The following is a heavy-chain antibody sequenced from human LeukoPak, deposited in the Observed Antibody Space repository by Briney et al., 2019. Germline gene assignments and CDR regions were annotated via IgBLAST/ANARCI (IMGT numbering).Heavy chain of an antibody. D-gene: IGHD2-15*01. CDR3: AKDQGNIVVVVAASY. CDR1: GFTFSSYW. CDR2: ISGSGGST. V-gene: IGHV3-23*01. Sequence: PGGSLRLSCAASGFTFSSYWMHWVRQAPGKGLEGGSAISGSGGSTHYADSVKGRLTVSRDNSKNTLYLQMNSLRAEDTAVYYCAKDQGNIVVVVAASYWGQGTLVTVSS. J-gene: IGHJ4*02.